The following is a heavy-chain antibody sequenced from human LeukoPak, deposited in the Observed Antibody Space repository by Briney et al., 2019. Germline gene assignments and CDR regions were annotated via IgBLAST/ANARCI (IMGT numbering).Heavy chain of an antibody. Sequence: SETLSLTCTVSGGSISSSSFYWGWIRQPPGKGLEWIGNIYYNGNTYYNPSLKSRVTISVDTSKNQFSLKLSSVTAADTAVYYCARLGGAAAGTLDPWGQGTLVTVSS. CDR3: ARLGGAAAGTLDP. J-gene: IGHJ5*02. V-gene: IGHV4-39*07. CDR2: IYYNGNT. CDR1: GGSISSSSFY. D-gene: IGHD6-13*01.